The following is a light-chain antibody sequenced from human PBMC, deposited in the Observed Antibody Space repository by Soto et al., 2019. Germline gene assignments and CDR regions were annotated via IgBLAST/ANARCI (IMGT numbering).Light chain of an antibody. V-gene: IGKV3-11*01. CDR3: QQRSNWPPFT. CDR2: DAS. CDR1: QSVSSY. Sequence: EIVLTQSPATLSLSPGERATLSCRASQSVSSYLAWYQQKPGQAPRLLIYDASNRATGIPARFSGSGSGTDFTLTTSSLVPEDFAVYYCQQRSNWPPFTFGPGTKVDIK. J-gene: IGKJ3*01.